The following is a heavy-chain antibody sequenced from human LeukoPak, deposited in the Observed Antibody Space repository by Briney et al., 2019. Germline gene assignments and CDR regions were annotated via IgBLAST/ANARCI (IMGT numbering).Heavy chain of an antibody. V-gene: IGHV3-74*01. J-gene: IGHJ4*02. D-gene: IGHD2-2*01. CDR2: INSDGSST. Sequence: GGSLRLSCSASGFTLSPYWMHWVRQSAGKGLVWVSRINSDGSSTTYADSVKGRFTISRDNTKNTLYLQMNILRAEDAAVYYCARARCSRTSCNTESDYWGQGTLVTVSS. CDR1: GFTLSPYW. CDR3: ARARCSRTSCNTESDY.